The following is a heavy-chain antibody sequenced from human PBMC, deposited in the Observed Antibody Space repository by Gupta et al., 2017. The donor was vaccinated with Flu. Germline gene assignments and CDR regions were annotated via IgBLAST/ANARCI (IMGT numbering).Heavy chain of an antibody. D-gene: IGHD2-21*01. CDR3: AKDQREFCDGGLCYPQIVDS. J-gene: IGHJ5*01. CDR2: ISYDGSYK. Sequence: QVHLVESGGGVVQPGRSLRLSCAASGFPFSYYGIHWVRQAPGKGLEWVAVISYDGSYKYYTDFVKGRFTISRDNSKDTVDLQMNSLRAEDTAVYYCAKDQREFCDGGLCYPQIVDSWGQGTLVTVSP. CDR1: GFPFSYYG. V-gene: IGHV3-30*18.